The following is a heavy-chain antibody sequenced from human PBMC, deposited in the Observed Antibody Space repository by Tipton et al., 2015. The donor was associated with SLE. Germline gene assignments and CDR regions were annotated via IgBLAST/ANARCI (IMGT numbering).Heavy chain of an antibody. CDR1: DYSISSDYS. D-gene: IGHD2-2*03. CDR3: ATGTLVGSWYYYMDV. CDR2: IYYSGST. Sequence: TLSLTCAVSDYSISSDYSWGCIRQPPGKGLEWIGTIYYSGSTNSNPSLKSRVTISIDTSNNQFSLKLSSVTAADTAVYYCATGTLVGSWYYYMDVWGKGTTVTVSS. V-gene: IGHV4-38-2*01. J-gene: IGHJ6*03.